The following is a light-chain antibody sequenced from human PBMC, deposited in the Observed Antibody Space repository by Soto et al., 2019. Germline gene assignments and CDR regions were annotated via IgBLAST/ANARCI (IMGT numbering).Light chain of an antibody. J-gene: IGKJ2*01. Sequence: EIVLTQFPGTLSLSPGERATLSCRASQSPGDSYLAWYQQKPGQAPRLLLYATSRRATGIPDRFSGSGSETDFTLTISRLEPEDFAVYYCEQYGSSPTFGQGTKLEIK. CDR3: EQYGSSPT. CDR2: ATS. CDR1: QSPGDSY. V-gene: IGKV3-20*01.